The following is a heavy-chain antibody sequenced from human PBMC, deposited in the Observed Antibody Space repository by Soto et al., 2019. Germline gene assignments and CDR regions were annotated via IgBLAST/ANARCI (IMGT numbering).Heavy chain of an antibody. Sequence: SGPTLVNPTQTLTLTCTFSGFSLSTSGVGVGWIRQPPGKALEWLALIYWNDDKRYSPSLKSRLTITKDTSKNQVVLTMTNMDPVDKATYYCAQSLQYYYDSSATWGGDAFDIWGQGRMVTVSS. V-gene: IGHV2-5*01. D-gene: IGHD3-22*01. CDR2: IYWNDDK. CDR1: GFSLSTSGVG. J-gene: IGHJ3*02. CDR3: AQSLQYYYDSSATWGGDAFDI.